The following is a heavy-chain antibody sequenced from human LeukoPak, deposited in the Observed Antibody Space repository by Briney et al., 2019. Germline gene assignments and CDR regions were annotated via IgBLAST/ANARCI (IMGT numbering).Heavy chain of an antibody. CDR3: ARETIPILASNHYFDN. CDR1: GDMFSNFT. J-gene: IGHJ4*02. Sequence: SVKVSCKSSGDMFSNFTISWVRQAPGQGLEWMGRIIPFFGTTNYAQKFQGRVSITTDGSTSTAYMRLSSLTSEDTAVYYCARETIPILASNHYFDNWGQGTLVTVSS. V-gene: IGHV1-69*05. D-gene: IGHD3-3*01. CDR2: IIPFFGTT.